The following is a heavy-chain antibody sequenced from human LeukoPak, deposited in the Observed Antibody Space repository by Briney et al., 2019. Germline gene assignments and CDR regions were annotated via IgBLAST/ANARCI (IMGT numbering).Heavy chain of an antibody. Sequence: QAGGSLRLSCAASGFTFSNSWMHWVRQAPGKGLVWVSRIDTDGTNTHYADSVEGRFTISRDNAKNTLYLQMNSLRAEDTAVYYCARVWGDFDYWGQGTLVTVSS. V-gene: IGHV3-74*01. D-gene: IGHD3-16*01. CDR3: ARVWGDFDY. CDR1: GFTFSNSW. CDR2: IDTDGTNT. J-gene: IGHJ4*02.